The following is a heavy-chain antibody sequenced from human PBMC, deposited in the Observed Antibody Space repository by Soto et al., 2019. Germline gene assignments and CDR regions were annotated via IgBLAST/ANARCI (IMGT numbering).Heavy chain of an antibody. D-gene: IGHD1-26*01. V-gene: IGHV4-39*01. CDR2: IYYNGST. CDR3: ARRGLVGATTFDY. Sequence: PSETLSLTCTVSGGSISSSRSYWGWIRQPPGKGLECIGSIYYNGSTYYSPSLKSRVTISVDTSKNQFSLKLSSMTAADTAVYYCARRGLVGATTFDYWGQGTLVTVS. J-gene: IGHJ4*02. CDR1: GGSISSSRSY.